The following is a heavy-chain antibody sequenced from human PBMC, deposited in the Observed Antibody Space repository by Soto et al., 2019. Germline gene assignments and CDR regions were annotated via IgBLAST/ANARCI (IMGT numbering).Heavy chain of an antibody. D-gene: IGHD3-16*01. J-gene: IGHJ4*02. CDR1: GFIVSNKH. V-gene: IGHV3-53*05. CDR2: LYTDDRT. Sequence: EVQLVETGGGLMQPGGSLRLSCAASGFIVSNKHMGWVRQAPGKGLESVSILYTDDRTYYADSVKGRFTISRDHSKNTVSLQMNGLRDEDTAMYYCVGAAPGDWGQGTPVTVSS. CDR3: VGAAPGD.